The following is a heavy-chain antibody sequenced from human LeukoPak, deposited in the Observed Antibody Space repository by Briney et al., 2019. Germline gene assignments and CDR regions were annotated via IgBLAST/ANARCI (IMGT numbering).Heavy chain of an antibody. D-gene: IGHD3-22*01. CDR2: IIPILGIA. Sequence: ASVKVSCKASGGTFSSYAISWVRQAPGQGLEWMGRIIPILGIANYAQKLQGRVTMTTDTSTSTAYMELRSLRSDDTAVYYCARAGTMIVVVIAEDFDYWGQGTLVTVPS. J-gene: IGHJ4*02. CDR1: GGTFSSYA. CDR3: ARAGTMIVVVIAEDFDY. V-gene: IGHV1-69*04.